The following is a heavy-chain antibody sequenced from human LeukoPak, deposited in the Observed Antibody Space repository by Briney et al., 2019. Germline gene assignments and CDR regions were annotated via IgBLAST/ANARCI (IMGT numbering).Heavy chain of an antibody. Sequence: GASVKVSCKASGYTFTSYGISWVRQAPGQGLEWMGWISAYNGNTNYAQKLQGRVTMTTDTSTSTAYMELRSLRSDDTAVYYCARGDRGGWYYDSSGYFNCFDYWGQGTLVTVSS. CDR2: ISAYNGNT. J-gene: IGHJ4*02. V-gene: IGHV1-18*01. D-gene: IGHD3-22*01. CDR1: GYTFTSYG. CDR3: ARGDRGGWYYDSSGYFNCFDY.